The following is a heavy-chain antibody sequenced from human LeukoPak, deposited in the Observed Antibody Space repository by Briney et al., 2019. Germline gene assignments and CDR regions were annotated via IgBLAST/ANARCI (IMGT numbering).Heavy chain of an antibody. CDR2: IYYSGST. J-gene: IGHJ5*02. CDR1: GGSISSYY. V-gene: IGHV4-59*01. D-gene: IGHD2-2*01. Sequence: SETLSLTCTVSGGSISSYYWSWIRQPPGKGLEWIGYIYYSGSTNYNPSLKSRVTISVDTSKNQFSLKLSSVTAADTAVYYCARESSNSLKGPIEGGNLFDPWGQGTLVTVSS. CDR3: ARESSNSLKGPIEGGNLFDP.